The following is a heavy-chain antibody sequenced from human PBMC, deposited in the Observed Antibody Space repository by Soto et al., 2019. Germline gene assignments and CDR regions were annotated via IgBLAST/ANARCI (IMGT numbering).Heavy chain of an antibody. J-gene: IGHJ4*02. CDR3: ASAPNYGDDKFDY. V-gene: IGHV4-34*01. CDR1: GGSFSGYY. Sequence: PSETLSLTCAVYGGSFSGYYWSRIRQPPGKGLEWIGEINHSGSTNYNPSLKSRVTISVDTSKNQFSLKLSSVTAADTAVYYCASAPNYGDDKFDYWGQGTLVTVSS. CDR2: INHSGST. D-gene: IGHD4-17*01.